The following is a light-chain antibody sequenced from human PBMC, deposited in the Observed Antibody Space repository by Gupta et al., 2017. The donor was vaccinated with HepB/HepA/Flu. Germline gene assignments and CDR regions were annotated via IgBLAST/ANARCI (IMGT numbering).Light chain of an antibody. CDR2: DAS. CDR1: QDISNY. CDR3: QQYDNLPST. J-gene: IGKJ1*01. V-gene: IGKV1-33*01. Sequence: DIQMTQSPSSLSASVGDRITITCQASQDISNYLNWYQQKPGKAPKLLIYDASNLETGVPSRFSGSGSGTDFTVTISSLQPEDIATYYCQQYDNLPSTFGQGTKVEIK.